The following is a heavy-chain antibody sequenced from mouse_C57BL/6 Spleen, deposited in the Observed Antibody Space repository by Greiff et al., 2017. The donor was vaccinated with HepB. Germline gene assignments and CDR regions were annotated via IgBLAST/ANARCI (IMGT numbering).Heavy chain of an antibody. D-gene: IGHD1-1*01. J-gene: IGHJ1*03. CDR1: GYTFTSYW. Sequence: QVQLQQSGAELVKPGASVKMSCKASGYTFTSYWITWVKQRPGQGLEWIGDIYPGSGSTNYNEKFKSKATLTVDTSSSTAYMQLSSLTSEDSAVYYCARRDYGSSHWYFDVWGTGTTVTVSS. V-gene: IGHV1-55*01. CDR3: ARRDYGSSHWYFDV. CDR2: IYPGSGST.